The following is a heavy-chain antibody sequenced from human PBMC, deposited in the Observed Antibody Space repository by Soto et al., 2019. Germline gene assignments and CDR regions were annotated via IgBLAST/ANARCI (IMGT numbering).Heavy chain of an antibody. D-gene: IGHD4-17*01. J-gene: IGHJ4*02. Sequence: QVQLVQSGAEVKKPGASVKVSCTASGYTFTSYDFNWVRQATEQGLEWMGWMNPNSGKTGYAQKFQGRITMTWDTSISTAYMELGSLRSEDTAVYYCAADDYGDSYGWGQGTLVTVSS. V-gene: IGHV1-8*01. CDR3: AADDYGDSYG. CDR2: MNPNSGKT. CDR1: GYTFTSYD.